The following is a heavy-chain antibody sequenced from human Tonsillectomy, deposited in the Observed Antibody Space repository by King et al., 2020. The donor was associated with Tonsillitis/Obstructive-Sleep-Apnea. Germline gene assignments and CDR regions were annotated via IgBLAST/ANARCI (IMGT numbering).Heavy chain of an antibody. CDR2: SIPILGIA. V-gene: IGHV1-69*09. CDR3: AGKAEGYCSSTSCYNYYYYMDV. Sequence: QLVQSGAEVKKPGSSVKVSCKASGGSFSSYAISWVRQAPGQGLEWMGRSIPILGIANYAQKFQGRVTITADKSTSTAYMELSSLRSEDTAVYYCAGKAEGYCSSTSCYNYYYYMDVWGQGTTVTVSS. D-gene: IGHD2-2*02. CDR1: GGSFSSYA. J-gene: IGHJ6*03.